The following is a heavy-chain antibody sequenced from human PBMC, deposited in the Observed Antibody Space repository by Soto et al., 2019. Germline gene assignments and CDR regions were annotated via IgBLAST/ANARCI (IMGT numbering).Heavy chain of an antibody. CDR1: VFTFSSAG. Sequence: QVQLVESGGGVVQPGRSLRLSCVASVFTFSSAGMHWVRQAPGKGLEWVAVIWYDGSYEFYADSVKGRFTISRDNSKNTLYLQMNSLRAEDTALFYCARGSGHNYYYMDVWGKGTTVTVSS. CDR2: IWYDGSYE. J-gene: IGHJ6*03. CDR3: ARGSGHNYYYMDV. V-gene: IGHV3-33*01. D-gene: IGHD3-16*01.